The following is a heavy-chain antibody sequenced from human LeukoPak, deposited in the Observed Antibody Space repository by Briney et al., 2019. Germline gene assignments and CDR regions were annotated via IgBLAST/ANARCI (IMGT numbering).Heavy chain of an antibody. CDR3: ARDPFDYGDPFDY. V-gene: IGHV3-7*01. Sequence: GGSLRLSCAASGFTFSSYWMSWVRRAPGKGLEWVANIKQDGSEKYYVDSVKGRFTISRDNAKNSLYLQMNSLRAEDTAVYYCARDPFDYGDPFDYWGQGTLVTVSS. CDR2: IKQDGSEK. CDR1: GFTFSSYW. J-gene: IGHJ4*02. D-gene: IGHD4-17*01.